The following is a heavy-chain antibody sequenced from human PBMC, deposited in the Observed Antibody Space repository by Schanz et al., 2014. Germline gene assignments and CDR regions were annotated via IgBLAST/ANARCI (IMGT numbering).Heavy chain of an antibody. J-gene: IGHJ6*02. Sequence: QVQLVQSEAEVKKPGSSVKVSCKASGGTFGSYTISWVRQAPGQGLEWMGRIIPILGIANYAQKFQGRVTITADRSTSTAYMELSSLRSEDTAVYYCARLVGPSFYYGMDVWGQGTTVTVSS. CDR3: ARLVGPSFYYGMDV. CDR1: GGTFGSYT. CDR2: IIPILGIA. D-gene: IGHD2-15*01. V-gene: IGHV1-69*02.